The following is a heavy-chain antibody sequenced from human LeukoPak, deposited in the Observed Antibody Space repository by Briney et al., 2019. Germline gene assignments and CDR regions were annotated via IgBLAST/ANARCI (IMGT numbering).Heavy chain of an antibody. CDR2: ISGSGGST. J-gene: IGHJ3*02. D-gene: IGHD3-16*01. CDR3: ARPYFPTEPFGGVALADAFDI. Sequence: GGSLRLSCAASGFTFSSYAMSWVRQAPGKGLERVSGISGSGGSTHYADSVKGRFTISRDRSKNTLYLQMNSLRAEDTAIYYCARPYFPTEPFGGVALADAFDIWGQGTLVTVSS. V-gene: IGHV3-23*01. CDR1: GFTFSSYA.